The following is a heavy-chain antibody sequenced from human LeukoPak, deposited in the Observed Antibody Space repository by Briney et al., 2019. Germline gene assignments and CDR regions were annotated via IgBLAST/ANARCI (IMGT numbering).Heavy chain of an antibody. D-gene: IGHD6-13*01. Sequence: PSETLSLTCTVSGGSISSSSYYWGWIRQPPGKGLEWIGSIYYSGSTYYNPSLKSRVTISVDTSKNQFSLKLSSVTAADTAVYYCARDRGSSWYDAFDIWGQGTMVTVSS. CDR2: IYYSGST. CDR3: ARDRGSSWYDAFDI. V-gene: IGHV4-39*02. J-gene: IGHJ3*02. CDR1: GGSISSSSYY.